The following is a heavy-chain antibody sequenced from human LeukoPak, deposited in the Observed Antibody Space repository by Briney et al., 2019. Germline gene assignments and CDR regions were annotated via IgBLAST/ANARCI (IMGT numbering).Heavy chain of an antibody. CDR3: ARARFGELLNFDY. CDR2: IYTSGST. D-gene: IGHD3-10*01. V-gene: IGHV4-61*02. Sequence: SETLSLTCTVSGGSISSGSYYWSWLRQPAGKGLEWIGRIYTSGSTNYNPSLKSRVTISVDTSKNQFSLKLSSVTAADTAVYYCARARFGELLNFDYWGQGALVTVSS. CDR1: GGSISSGSYY. J-gene: IGHJ4*02.